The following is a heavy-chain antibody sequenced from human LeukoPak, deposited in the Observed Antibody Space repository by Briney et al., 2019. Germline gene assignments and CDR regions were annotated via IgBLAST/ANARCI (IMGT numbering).Heavy chain of an antibody. Sequence: GASVKVSCKASGYTFTGYYMHWVRQAPGQGLEWMGWINPNSGGTNYAQKFQGRVTMTRDTSISTAYMELSRLRSDDTAVYYCATTGVTIFGVGYFDYWGQGTLVTVSS. V-gene: IGHV1-2*02. CDR3: ATTGVTIFGVGYFDY. CDR2: INPNSGGT. CDR1: GYTFTGYY. J-gene: IGHJ4*02. D-gene: IGHD3-3*01.